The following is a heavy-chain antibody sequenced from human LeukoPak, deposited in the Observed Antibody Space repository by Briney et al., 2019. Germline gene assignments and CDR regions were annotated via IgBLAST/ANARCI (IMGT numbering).Heavy chain of an antibody. CDR3: ARDSYYDSSGYEFGY. CDR2: INPNSGGT. Sequence: GESLKISCKGSGYTFTGYYMHWVRQAPGQGLEWMGWINPNSGGTNYAQKFQGRVTMTRDTSISTAYMELSRLRSDDTAVYYCARDSYYDSSGYEFGYWGQGTLVTVSS. CDR1: GYTFTGYY. J-gene: IGHJ4*02. D-gene: IGHD3-22*01. V-gene: IGHV1-2*02.